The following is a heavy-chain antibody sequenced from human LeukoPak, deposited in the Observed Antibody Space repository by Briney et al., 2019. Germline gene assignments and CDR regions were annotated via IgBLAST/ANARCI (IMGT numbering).Heavy chain of an antibody. Sequence: VKVSCKASGYAFTGYYIHWVRQAPGQGLEWMGRINPNSGGTNYAQKFQGRVTMTRDTSISTAYMELSRLTSDDAAVYYCAREPMVRDFNWFDPWGQGTLVTVSS. V-gene: IGHV1-2*06. D-gene: IGHD3-10*01. CDR3: AREPMVRDFNWFDP. CDR1: GYAFTGYY. J-gene: IGHJ5*02. CDR2: INPNSGGT.